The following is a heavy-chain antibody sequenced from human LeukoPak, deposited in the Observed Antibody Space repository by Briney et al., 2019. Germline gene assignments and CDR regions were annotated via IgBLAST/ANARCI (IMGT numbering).Heavy chain of an antibody. CDR3: ATRAEVVVFDAFDI. D-gene: IGHD2-15*01. V-gene: IGHV1-69*05. Sequence: SVKVSFKASGGTFSSYAISWVRQAPGQGLEWMGGIIHIFGTANYAQKFQGRVTITTDESTRTAYMELSSLRYEDTAVYYCATRAEVVVFDAFDIWGQGTMVTVSS. CDR2: IIHIFGTA. J-gene: IGHJ3*02. CDR1: GGTFSSYA.